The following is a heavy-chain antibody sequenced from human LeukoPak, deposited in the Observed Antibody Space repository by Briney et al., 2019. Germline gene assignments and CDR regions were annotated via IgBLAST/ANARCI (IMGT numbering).Heavy chain of an antibody. V-gene: IGHV4-34*01. J-gene: IGHJ6*03. CDR2: INHSGST. CDR3: ARLPYGSGSSHYYYYYMDV. CDR1: GGSFSGYY. Sequence: SETLSLTCAVYGGSFSGYYWSWIRQPPGKGLEWIGEINHSGSTNYNPSLKSRVTISVDTSKNQFSLKLSSVTAADTAVYYCARLPYGSGSSHYYYYYMDVWGKGTTVTVSS. D-gene: IGHD3-10*01.